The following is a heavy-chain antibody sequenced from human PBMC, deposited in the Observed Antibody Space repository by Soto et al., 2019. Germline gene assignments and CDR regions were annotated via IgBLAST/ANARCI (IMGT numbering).Heavy chain of an antibody. Sequence: SETLSLTCAVSGGSFTSNNWWTWVRQPPGQGLEWIGEIYRTGSTNYNPSLKSRVTISLDKFENQFSLKVTSLTAADTAVYYCASRDPGTSVDYWGQGTLVTVSS. V-gene: IGHV4-4*02. CDR2: IYRTGST. CDR3: ASRDPGTSVDY. D-gene: IGHD1-7*01. J-gene: IGHJ4*02. CDR1: GGSFTSNNW.